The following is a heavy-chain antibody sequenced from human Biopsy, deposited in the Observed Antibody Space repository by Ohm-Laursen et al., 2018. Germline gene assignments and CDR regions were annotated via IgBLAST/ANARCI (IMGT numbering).Heavy chain of an antibody. Sequence: ASVKVSCKVSGYTLTELSMHWVRQAPGKVLEWMGGFAPENGKTVYAQNFQARVSMTEDTSTDTAYMELRSLRSEDTAVYYCAADINVWNVNYWGQGTQVTGSS. CDR2: FAPENGKT. CDR3: AADINVWNVNY. J-gene: IGHJ4*02. CDR1: GYTLTELS. V-gene: IGHV1-24*01. D-gene: IGHD1-1*01.